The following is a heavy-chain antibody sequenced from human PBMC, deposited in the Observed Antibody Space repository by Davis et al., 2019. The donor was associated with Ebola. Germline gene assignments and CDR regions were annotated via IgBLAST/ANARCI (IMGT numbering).Heavy chain of an antibody. V-gene: IGHV4-31*03. J-gene: IGHJ5*02. CDR3: VRVHDYNDYFHFDP. CDR1: GFSFTDNRVA. D-gene: IGHD4-11*01. CDR2: IYYSGST. Sequence: SGPTLVKPSQTLTLTCTFSGFSFTDNRVAVGWIRQHPGKGLEWIGYIYYSGSTYYNPSLKSRVTISVDTSKNQFSLKLNSVTAADTAVYYCVRVHDYNDYFHFDPWGQGTLVTVSS.